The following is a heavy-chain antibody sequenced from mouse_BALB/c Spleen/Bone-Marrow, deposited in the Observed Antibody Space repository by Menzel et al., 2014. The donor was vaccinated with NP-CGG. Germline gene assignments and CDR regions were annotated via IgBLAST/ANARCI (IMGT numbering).Heavy chain of an antibody. D-gene: IGHD2-1*01. V-gene: IGHV3-1*02. CDR2: IHRSGST. CDR3: TSYGNYWYFDV. CDR1: GYSITSGYS. J-gene: IGHJ1*01. Sequence: QSGPDLVKPSQSLSLTCTVTGYSITSGYSWHWIRQFLGNKLEWMGYIHRSGSTNYNPSLRSRISITRDTSKNQFFLHLNSVTTEDTATYYCTSYGNYWYFDVWGAGTTVTVSS.